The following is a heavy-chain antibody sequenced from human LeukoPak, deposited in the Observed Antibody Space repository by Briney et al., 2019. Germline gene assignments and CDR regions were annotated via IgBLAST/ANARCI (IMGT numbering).Heavy chain of an antibody. CDR3: AARASRWSEFWFDP. D-gene: IGHD6-13*01. J-gene: IGHJ5*02. CDR1: GYTLTELS. V-gene: IGHV1-24*01. CDR2: FDPEDGET. Sequence: VASVKVSCKVSGYTLTELSMHWVRQAPGKGLEWMGGFDPEDGETIYAQKFQGRVTMTEDTSTDTAYMELSSLRSEDTAVYYCAARASRWSEFWFDPWGQGTLVTVSS.